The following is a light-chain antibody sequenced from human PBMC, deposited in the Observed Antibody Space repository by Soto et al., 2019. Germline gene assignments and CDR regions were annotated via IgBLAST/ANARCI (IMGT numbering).Light chain of an antibody. CDR1: QDISNW. V-gene: IGKV1-12*01. CDR2: AAS. CDR3: QQPKSLPRT. J-gene: IGKJ4*01. Sequence: DIQMTQSPSTLSASVVDRVTITGLASQDISNWLAWYQQKPGKAPKLLIYAASTLESGVPSRFSGSGSGTDFTLTISSLQPEDFATYYCQQPKSLPRTFGGGTKVDIK.